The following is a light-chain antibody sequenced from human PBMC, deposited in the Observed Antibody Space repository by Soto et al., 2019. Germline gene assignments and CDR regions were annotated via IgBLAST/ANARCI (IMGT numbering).Light chain of an antibody. J-gene: IGKJ1*01. Sequence: IVLTQSPATLSLSPGERATLSCRASQSVSSSYLAWYQQKPGQAPRLLIYGASNRATGIPDRFSGSGSGTDFTLTISRLEPEDFAVYYCQQYGSSGTFAQGTKVDIK. CDR3: QQYGSSGT. V-gene: IGKV3-20*01. CDR2: GAS. CDR1: QSVSSSY.